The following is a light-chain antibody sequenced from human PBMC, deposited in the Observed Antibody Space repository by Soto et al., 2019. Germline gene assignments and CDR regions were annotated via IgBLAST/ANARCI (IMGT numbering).Light chain of an antibody. V-gene: IGKV3-20*01. CDR1: HSVSSDF. CDR3: QQYGSSPET. Sequence: DTVFTQSPCTLSLSTGERATLSCRASHSVSSDFLAWYQHKPGQAPRLLIYGSSTRATGIPDRFSGSGSGTDFTLTISRLEPEDSAVYYCQQYGSSPETFGRGTKVDIK. J-gene: IGKJ1*01. CDR2: GSS.